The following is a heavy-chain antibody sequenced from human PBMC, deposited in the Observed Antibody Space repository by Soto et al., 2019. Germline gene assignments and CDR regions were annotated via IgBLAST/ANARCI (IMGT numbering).Heavy chain of an antibody. CDR1: GGSISSSSYY. CDR3: ATVLTFGGVIVTYFDY. Sequence: QLQLQESGPGLVKPSETLSLTCTVSGGSISSSSYYWGWIRQPPGKGLEWIGSIYYSGSTYYNPSLKSRVTISVDTSKNQFSLKLSSVTAADTAVYYCATVLTFGGVIVTYFDYWGQGTLVTVSS. CDR2: IYYSGST. V-gene: IGHV4-39*01. J-gene: IGHJ4*02. D-gene: IGHD3-16*02.